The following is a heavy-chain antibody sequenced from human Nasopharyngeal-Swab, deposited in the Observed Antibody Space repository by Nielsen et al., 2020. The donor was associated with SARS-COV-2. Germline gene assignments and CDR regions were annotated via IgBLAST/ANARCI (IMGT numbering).Heavy chain of an antibody. Sequence: GESLKISCAASGFTFSTYWVHWVRQAPGKGLVWVSRINGDGSSTSYADSLKGRFTISRDNAKNTLYLQMNSLRVEDTAVYYCTRAGNYRHDYWGQGTPVTVSS. D-gene: IGHD1-7*01. CDR2: INGDGSST. V-gene: IGHV3-74*01. CDR1: GFTFSTYW. J-gene: IGHJ4*02. CDR3: TRAGNYRHDY.